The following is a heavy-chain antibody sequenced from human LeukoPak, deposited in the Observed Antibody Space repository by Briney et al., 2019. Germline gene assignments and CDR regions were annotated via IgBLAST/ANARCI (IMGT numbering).Heavy chain of an antibody. CDR2: ISGSGGYT. D-gene: IGHD3-22*01. J-gene: IGHJ4*02. CDR1: GFTFSSCA. CDR3: AQDATDFDSSGQTYFDN. V-gene: IGHV3-23*01. Sequence: GGSLRLSCAASGFTFSSCAMSWVRQAPGKGLEWVSAISGSGGYTFYSDSVKGRFTISRDNSKNTLSLQMNSLRAEDTAVYYCAQDATDFDSSGQTYFDNWGQGTLVTVSS.